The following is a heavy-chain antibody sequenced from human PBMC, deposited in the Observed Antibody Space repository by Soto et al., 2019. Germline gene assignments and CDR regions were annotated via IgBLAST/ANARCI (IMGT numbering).Heavy chain of an antibody. V-gene: IGHV5-10-1*01. Sequence: GESLKISCKGSGYSFTSYWISWVRQMPGKGLEWMGRIDPSDSYTNYSPSFQGHVTISDDKSISTAYLKWSSLKASDTAMYYCASRRKPLHLYGTDGWGQGSTVTDS. CDR3: ASRRKPLHLYGTDG. CDR1: GYSFTSYW. J-gene: IGHJ6*02. CDR2: IDPSDSYT.